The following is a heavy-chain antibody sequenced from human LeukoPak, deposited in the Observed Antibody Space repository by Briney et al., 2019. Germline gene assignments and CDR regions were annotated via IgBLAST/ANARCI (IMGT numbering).Heavy chain of an antibody. CDR3: ARGRYYYDA. V-gene: IGHV4-34*01. CDR2: INHSGST. D-gene: IGHD3-22*01. Sequence: SETLSLTCAVYGGSFSGYYWSWIRQPPGKGLEWIGEINHSGSTNYNPSLKSRVTISVDTSKNQFSLKLCSVTAADTAVYYCARGRYYYDAWGQGTLVTVSS. CDR1: GGSFSGYY. J-gene: IGHJ5*02.